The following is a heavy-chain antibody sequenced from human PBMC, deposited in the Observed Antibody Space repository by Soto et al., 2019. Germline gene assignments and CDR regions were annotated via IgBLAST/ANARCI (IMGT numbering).Heavy chain of an antibody. CDR2: LNVGTGNT. CDR1: GYIFSNYA. J-gene: IGHJ5*02. CDR3: ARESRDFFLWFDP. V-gene: IGHV1-3*01. Sequence: QVQLVQSGGEVKKPGASVKVSCKASGYIFSNYAIHWVRQVPGHKLEWMGWLNVGTGNTKYSQKFQGRVTITRDTSATTAYMELHSLTSEDTAVYYCARESRDFFLWFDPWGQGTLVTVSS.